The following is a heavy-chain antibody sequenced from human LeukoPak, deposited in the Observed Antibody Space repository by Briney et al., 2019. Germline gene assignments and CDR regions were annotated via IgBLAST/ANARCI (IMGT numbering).Heavy chain of an antibody. Sequence: PSETLSLTCTVSGGSISRYYWSWIRQPAGKGLEWIGRIDTSGSTNYNPSLKSRVTMSVDTSKNQFSLKLSSVTAADTAVYYCASSQGIAAAGTWFDPWGQGTLVTVSS. CDR2: IDTSGST. D-gene: IGHD6-13*01. J-gene: IGHJ5*02. CDR1: GGSISRYY. CDR3: ASSQGIAAAGTWFDP. V-gene: IGHV4-4*07.